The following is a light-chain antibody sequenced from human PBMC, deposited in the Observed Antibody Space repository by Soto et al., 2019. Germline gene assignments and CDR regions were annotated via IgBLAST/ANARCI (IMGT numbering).Light chain of an antibody. CDR3: QQYDDVPSLT. J-gene: IGKJ3*01. CDR2: DAS. Sequence: DSQLTQSPSSLSASIGDRVTIACQASHDISNHLNWYQLRPGRAPKLLIYDASNLEGGVPSRFSGSGSGTHFSLTITSLQPDDFATYYCQQYDDVPSLTFGPGTIVDIK. V-gene: IGKV1-33*01. CDR1: HDISNH.